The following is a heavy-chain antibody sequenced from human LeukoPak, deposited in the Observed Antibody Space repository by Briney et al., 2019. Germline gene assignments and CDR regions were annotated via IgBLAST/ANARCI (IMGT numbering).Heavy chain of an antibody. J-gene: IGHJ4*02. CDR2: ISYDGSNK. CDR1: GFTFSSYA. V-gene: IGHV3-30-3*01. CDR3: VRGYYAGRGHHFEY. Sequence: GGSLRLSCAASGFTFSSYAMHWVRQAPGKGLEWVAVISYDGSNKYYADSVKGRFTISRDNSKNTLYLQMNSLRAEDTAVYYCVRGYYAGRGHHFEYWGQGTLVTVSS. D-gene: IGHD3-22*01.